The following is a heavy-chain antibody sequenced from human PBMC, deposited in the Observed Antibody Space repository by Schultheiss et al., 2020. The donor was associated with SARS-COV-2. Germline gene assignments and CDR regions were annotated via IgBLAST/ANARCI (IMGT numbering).Heavy chain of an antibody. J-gene: IGHJ4*02. CDR3: ARWSDGDQPFDY. D-gene: IGHD5-24*01. V-gene: IGHV3-73*01. CDR1: GFTFSGSA. CDR2: IRSKANSYAT. Sequence: GESLKISCAASGFTFSGSAMHWVRQASGKGLEWVGRIRSKANSYATAYAASVKGRFTISRDDSKNTAYLQMNSLKTEDTAVYYCARWSDGDQPFDYWGQGTLVTVSS.